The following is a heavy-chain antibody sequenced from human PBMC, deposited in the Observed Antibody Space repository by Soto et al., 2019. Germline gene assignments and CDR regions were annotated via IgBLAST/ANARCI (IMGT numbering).Heavy chain of an antibody. D-gene: IGHD6-13*01. J-gene: IGHJ4*02. CDR2: IYSGGST. CDR1: GFTVSSNY. V-gene: IGHV3-66*01. Sequence: EVQLVESGGGLVQPGGYLRLSCAASGFTVSSNYMSWVRQAPGQGLEWVSVIYSGGSTYYADSVKGRFTISRDNSKNTLYLQMNSLRAEDTAVYYCARDDSSSLYYFDYWGQGTLVTVSS. CDR3: ARDDSSSLYYFDY.